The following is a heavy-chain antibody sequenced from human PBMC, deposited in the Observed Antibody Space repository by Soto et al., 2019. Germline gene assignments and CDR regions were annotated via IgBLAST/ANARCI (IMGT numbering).Heavy chain of an antibody. CDR3: ARHSSNDYYYGMDV. CDR1: GGSISSSNYH. CDR2: MYYSGSA. V-gene: IGHV4-39*07. Sequence: SETLSLTCTVSGGSISSSNYHWGWIRQPPGKGLEWIGSMYYSGSAYYNPSLKSRVTISVDTSKNQFSLELSSVTAADTAVYYCARHSSNDYYYGMDVWGQGTTVTVSS. J-gene: IGHJ6*02. D-gene: IGHD3-22*01.